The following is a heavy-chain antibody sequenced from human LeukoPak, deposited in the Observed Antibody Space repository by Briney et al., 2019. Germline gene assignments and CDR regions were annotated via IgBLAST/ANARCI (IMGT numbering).Heavy chain of an antibody. J-gene: IGHJ4*02. CDR3: ARGAGRGVNGY. D-gene: IGHD3-10*01. V-gene: IGHV4-34*01. Sequence: PSETLSLTCAVYGGSFSGYYWSWIRQPPGKGLEWIGEINHSGSTNYNPSLKSRVTISVDTSKIQFSLKLSSVTAADTAVYYCARGAGRGVNGYWGQGTLVTVSS. CDR1: GGSFSGYY. CDR2: INHSGST.